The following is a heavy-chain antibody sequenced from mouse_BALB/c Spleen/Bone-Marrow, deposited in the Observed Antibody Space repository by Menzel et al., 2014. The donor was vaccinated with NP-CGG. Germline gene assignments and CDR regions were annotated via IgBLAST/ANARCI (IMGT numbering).Heavy chain of an antibody. CDR2: IYPGDGDT. J-gene: IGHJ3*01. CDR3: ARGRDWDAWFAY. Sequence: QVQLKQSGPELVKPGASVKISCKASGYAFSSSWMNWVKQRPGQGLEWIGRIYPGDGDTNYNGKFKGKATLTADESSSTAYMQLSSLTSVDSAVYFCARGRDWDAWFAYWGQGTLVTVSA. V-gene: IGHV1-82*01. CDR1: GYAFSSSW. D-gene: IGHD4-1*01.